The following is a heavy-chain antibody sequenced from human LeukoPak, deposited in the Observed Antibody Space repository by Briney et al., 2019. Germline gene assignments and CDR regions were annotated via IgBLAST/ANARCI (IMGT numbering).Heavy chain of an antibody. V-gene: IGHV1-18*01. J-gene: IGHJ4*02. CDR3: ASGYSYGYAFDY. D-gene: IGHD5-18*01. CDR1: GYTFSSSG. CDR2: VSTYNGDT. Sequence: ASVKVSCKASGYTFSSSGISWVRQAPGQGLEWMGWVSTYNGDTNYAQKLQGRVTMTRDKSIRTAYMELSRLRSDDTAVYYCASGYSYGYAFDYWGQGTLVTVSS.